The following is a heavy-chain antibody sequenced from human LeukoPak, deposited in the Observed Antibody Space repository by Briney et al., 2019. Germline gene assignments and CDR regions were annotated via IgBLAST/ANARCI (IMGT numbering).Heavy chain of an antibody. D-gene: IGHD3-22*01. J-gene: IGHJ4*02. V-gene: IGHV3-21*01. Sequence: AGGSLRLSCAASGFTFSSYSMNWVRQAPGKGLEWVSSISSSSSYIYYADSVKGRFTISRDNAKNSLYLQMNSLRAEDTAVYYCASPSGKGKSSGQFDYWGQGTLVTVSS. CDR3: ASPSGKGKSSGQFDY. CDR1: GFTFSSYS. CDR2: ISSSSSYI.